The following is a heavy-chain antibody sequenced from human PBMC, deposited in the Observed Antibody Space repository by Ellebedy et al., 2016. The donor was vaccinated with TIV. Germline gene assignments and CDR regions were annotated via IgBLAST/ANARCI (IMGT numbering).Heavy chain of an antibody. CDR2: INQDGSEK. Sequence: PGGSLRLSCAASGFTFNSYGMHWVRQAPGKGLEWVGNINQDGSEKCYGDSVKGRFTISRDNAKNSVYLQMNSLRAEDTAVYYCARENWYNDYWGQGTLVTVSS. D-gene: IGHD1/OR15-1a*01. V-gene: IGHV3-7*04. CDR1: GFTFNSYG. CDR3: ARENWYNDY. J-gene: IGHJ4*02.